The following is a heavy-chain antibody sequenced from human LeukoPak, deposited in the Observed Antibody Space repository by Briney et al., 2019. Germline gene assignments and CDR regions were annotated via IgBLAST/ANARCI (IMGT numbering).Heavy chain of an antibody. Sequence: APVKVSCKASGYTFTGYYMHWVRQAPGQGLEWMGWINPNSGGTNYAQKYQGWVTMTRDTSTSTAYMELRSLRSDDTAVYYCATGLHYDILTGYYSPEYYFDYWGQGTLVTVSS. CDR1: GYTFTGYY. CDR3: ATGLHYDILTGYYSPEYYFDY. V-gene: IGHV1-2*04. J-gene: IGHJ4*02. D-gene: IGHD3-9*01. CDR2: INPNSGGT.